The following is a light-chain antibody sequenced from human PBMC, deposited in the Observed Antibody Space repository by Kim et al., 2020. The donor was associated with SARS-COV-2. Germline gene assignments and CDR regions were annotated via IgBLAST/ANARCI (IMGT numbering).Light chain of an antibody. V-gene: IGLV3-1*01. CDR3: QAFSLCLSV. CDR2: LVN. CDR1: NFGDKY. Sequence: SYELTQPPSVSVSPGQTASITCSGDNFGDKYASWYQQKPGQSPVVVIFLVNRRPSVIPDRFSRSNSWSTPTPTFSVTQALDSPDYYFQAFSLCLSVF. J-gene: IGLJ1*01.